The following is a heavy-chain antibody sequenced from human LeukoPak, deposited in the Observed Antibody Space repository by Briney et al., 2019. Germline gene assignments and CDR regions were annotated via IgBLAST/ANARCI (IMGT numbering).Heavy chain of an antibody. CDR1: GGSISSYY. J-gene: IGHJ3*02. CDR3: ARPYSSGYRGAFDI. CDR2: IYYSGST. V-gene: IGHV4-59*01. D-gene: IGHD6-19*01. Sequence: NPPETLSLTCTVSGGSISSYYWSWIRQFPGKGLEWIGYIYYSGSTNYNPSLKSRVTISVDTSKNQFSLKLSSVTAADTAVYYCARPYSSGYRGAFDIWGQGKMVTVSS.